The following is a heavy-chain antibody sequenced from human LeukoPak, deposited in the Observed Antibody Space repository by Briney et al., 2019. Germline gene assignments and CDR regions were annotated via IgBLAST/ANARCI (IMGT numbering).Heavy chain of an antibody. D-gene: IGHD6-19*01. Sequence: GGSLRLSCAASGFTFSSYAMHWVRQAPGKGLEWVAVISYDGSNKYYADSVKGRFTISRDNSKNTLYLQMNSLRAEDTAVYYCARETRGYSSGWYEVDYWGQGTLVTVSS. V-gene: IGHV3-30-3*01. CDR3: ARETRGYSSGWYEVDY. CDR1: GFTFSSYA. J-gene: IGHJ4*02. CDR2: ISYDGSNK.